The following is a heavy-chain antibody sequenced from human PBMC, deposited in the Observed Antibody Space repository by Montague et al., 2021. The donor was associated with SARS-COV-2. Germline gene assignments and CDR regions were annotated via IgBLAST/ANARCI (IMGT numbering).Heavy chain of an antibody. J-gene: IGHJ6*02. D-gene: IGHD3-10*01. CDR1: GFSLSTSGMC. Sequence: VKPTQTLTLTCTFSGFSLSTSGMCVSWIRQPPGKALEWLALIDWDDDKYYSTSLKTRLTISKDTSKNQVVLTMTNMDPVDTATYYCARIRVVRGAIWVYGMDVWGQGATVTVSS. V-gene: IGHV2-70*01. CDR2: IDWDDDK. CDR3: ARIRVVRGAIWVYGMDV.